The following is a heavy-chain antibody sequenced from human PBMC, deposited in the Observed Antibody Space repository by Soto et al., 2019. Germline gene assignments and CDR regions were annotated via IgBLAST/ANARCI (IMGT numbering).Heavy chain of an antibody. V-gene: IGHV4-34*01. CDR1: GGSFSGYY. CDR3: ARVNYGGNSSVDY. Sequence: SETLSLTCAVYGGSFSGYYWSWIRQPPGKGLEWIGEINHSGSTNYNPSLKSRVTISVDTSRNQFSLKLSSVTAADTAVYYCARVNYGGNSSVDYWGQGTLVTVSS. J-gene: IGHJ4*02. D-gene: IGHD4-17*01. CDR2: INHSGST.